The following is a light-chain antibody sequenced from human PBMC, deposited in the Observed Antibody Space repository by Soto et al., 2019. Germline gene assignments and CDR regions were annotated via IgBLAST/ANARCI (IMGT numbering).Light chain of an antibody. CDR3: MQALQTPTYT. CDR2: LGS. V-gene: IGKV2-28*01. J-gene: IGKJ2*01. Sequence: DIVMTQSPLSLPVTPGEPASISCRSSQSLLHSNGYNYLDWYLQKPGQSPQLLIYLGSNRASGVPDRFSGSGSGTDFTLKISRVEADDVGVYYCMQALQTPTYTCGQGTKLEIK. CDR1: QSLLHSNGYNY.